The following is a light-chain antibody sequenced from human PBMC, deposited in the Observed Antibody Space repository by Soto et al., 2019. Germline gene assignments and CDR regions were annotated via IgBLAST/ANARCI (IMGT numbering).Light chain of an antibody. CDR2: DNN. CDR1: SSNIGNNY. J-gene: IGLJ1*01. CDR3: GTLDSSLSPFV. Sequence: QSVLTQPPSVSAAPGQKVTISCSGSSSNIGNNYVSWYQQLPGTAPKLLIYDNNKRPSGIPDRFSGSKSGTSATLGITGLQTGDEAHYYCGTLDSSLSPFVFRTGTKVT. V-gene: IGLV1-51*01.